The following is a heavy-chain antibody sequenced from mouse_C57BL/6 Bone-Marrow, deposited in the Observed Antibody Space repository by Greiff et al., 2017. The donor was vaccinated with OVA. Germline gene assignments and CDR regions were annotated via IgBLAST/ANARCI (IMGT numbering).Heavy chain of an antibody. D-gene: IGHD1-3*01. CDR1: GFTFSSYA. V-gene: IGHV5-4*01. CDR3: ARDKGGYWYFDV. J-gene: IGHJ1*03. Sequence: DVKLVESGGGLVKPGGSLKLSCAASGFTFSSYAMSWVRQTPEKRLEWVATISDGGSYTYYPDNVKGRFTISRDNAKNNLYLQMSHLKSEDTAMYYCARDKGGYWYFDVWGTGTTVTVSS. CDR2: ISDGGSYT.